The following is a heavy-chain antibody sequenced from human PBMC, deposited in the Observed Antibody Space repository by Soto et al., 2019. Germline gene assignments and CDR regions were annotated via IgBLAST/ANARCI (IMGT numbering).Heavy chain of an antibody. V-gene: IGHV4-39*01. CDR1: GGSISSSSYY. CDR3: ARLQAGLWEPDPN. D-gene: IGHD1-26*01. Sequence: SETLSLTCTVSGGSISSSSYYWGWIRQPPGKGLEWIGSIYYSGSTYYNPSLKSRVTISVDTSKNQFSLKLSSVTAADTAVYYCARLQAGLWEPDPNWGQGTLVTVSS. CDR2: IYYSGST. J-gene: IGHJ4*02.